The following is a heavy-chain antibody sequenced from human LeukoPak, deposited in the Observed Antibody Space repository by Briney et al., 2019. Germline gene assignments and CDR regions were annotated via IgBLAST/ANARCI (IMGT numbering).Heavy chain of an antibody. CDR3: AKDRGNYYDSSGYPRDAFDI. V-gene: IGHV3-23*01. D-gene: IGHD3-22*01. CDR1: GFTFTTYS. Sequence: GGSLRLSCAASGFTFTTYSMSWVRQAPGKGLEWVSVISGSGTSTYYADSVKGRFTISRDNFKNTLYLQMNSLRAEDTAVYYCAKDRGNYYDSSGYPRDAFDIWGQGTMVTVSP. CDR2: ISGSGTST. J-gene: IGHJ3*02.